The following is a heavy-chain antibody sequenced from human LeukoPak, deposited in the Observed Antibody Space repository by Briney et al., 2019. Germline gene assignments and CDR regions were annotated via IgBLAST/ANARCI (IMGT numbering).Heavy chain of an antibody. Sequence: GGSPRLSCAASGFTFSGYTINWVRQAPGKGLEWVSSISSSANYIYYADSVKGRFTISRDNAKNSLYLQMNSLRAEDTAVYYCARSFYDYGGNLIDYWGQGTLVTVSS. CDR3: ARSFYDYGGNLIDY. J-gene: IGHJ4*02. CDR1: GFTFSGYT. CDR2: ISSSANYI. D-gene: IGHD4-23*01. V-gene: IGHV3-21*01.